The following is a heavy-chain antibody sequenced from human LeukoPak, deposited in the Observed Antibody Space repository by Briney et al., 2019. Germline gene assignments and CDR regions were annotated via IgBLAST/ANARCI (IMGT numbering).Heavy chain of an antibody. CDR3: AREVSHYYYDSSGYYPGQ. CDR2: IYTSGST. Sequence: PSETLSLTCTVSGGSISSYYWSWIRQPAGKGLEWIGRIYTSGSTNYNPSLKSRVTMSVDTSKNQFPLKLSSVTAADTAVYYCAREVSHYYYDSSGYYPGQWGQGTMVTVSS. CDR1: GGSISSYY. D-gene: IGHD3-22*01. V-gene: IGHV4-4*07. J-gene: IGHJ3*01.